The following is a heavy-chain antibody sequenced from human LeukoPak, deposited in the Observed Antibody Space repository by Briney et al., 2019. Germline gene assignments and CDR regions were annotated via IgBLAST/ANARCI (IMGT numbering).Heavy chain of an antibody. D-gene: IGHD3-3*02. J-gene: IGHJ4*02. Sequence: LEWVSAISGSGGSTYYADSVKGRFTISRDNSKNTLYLQMNSLRAEDTAVYYCAKTSNTGFYWGQGTLVTVSS. V-gene: IGHV3-23*01. CDR3: AKTSNTGFY. CDR2: ISGSGGST.